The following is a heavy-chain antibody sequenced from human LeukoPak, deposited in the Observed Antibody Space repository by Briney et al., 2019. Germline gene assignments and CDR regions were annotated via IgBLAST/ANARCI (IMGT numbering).Heavy chain of an antibody. CDR3: ARGDRYCSSTSCYTYFDY. CDR1: GYTFTSYD. Sequence: ASVKVSCKASGYTFTSYDINWVRQATGQGLEWMGWMNPKSGNTGYAQKFQGRVTMTRNTSISTAYMELSSLRSEDTAVYYCARGDRYCSSTSCYTYFDYWGQGTLVTVSS. J-gene: IGHJ4*02. V-gene: IGHV1-8*01. D-gene: IGHD2-2*02. CDR2: MNPKSGNT.